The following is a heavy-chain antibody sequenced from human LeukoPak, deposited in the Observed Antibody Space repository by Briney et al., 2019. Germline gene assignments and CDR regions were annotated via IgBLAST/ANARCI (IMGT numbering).Heavy chain of an antibody. J-gene: IGHJ4*02. Sequence: NPGGSLRLSCAASGFTFSNAWMSWVRQALGKGLEWVGRIKSKTDGGTTDYAAPVKGRFTISRDDSKNTLYLQMNSLKTEDTAVYYCTTAPTYSSGWPFDYWGQGTLVTVSS. D-gene: IGHD6-19*01. CDR3: TTAPTYSSGWPFDY. CDR2: IKSKTDGGTT. CDR1: GFTFSNAW. V-gene: IGHV3-15*01.